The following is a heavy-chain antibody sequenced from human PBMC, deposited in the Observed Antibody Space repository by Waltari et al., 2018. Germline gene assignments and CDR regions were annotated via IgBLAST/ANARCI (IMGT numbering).Heavy chain of an antibody. Sequence: QVQLQESGPGLVKPSETLSLTCAVSGYSISSGYYWGWIRQPPGKGLEWIGSIYHSGSTDYNPSLKSRVTISVDTSKNQFSLKLSSVTAADTAVYYWARQGYSSSGWFDPWGQGTLVTVSS. CDR1: GYSISSGYY. D-gene: IGHD6-6*01. CDR3: ARQGYSSSGWFDP. V-gene: IGHV4-38-2*01. J-gene: IGHJ5*02. CDR2: IYHSGST.